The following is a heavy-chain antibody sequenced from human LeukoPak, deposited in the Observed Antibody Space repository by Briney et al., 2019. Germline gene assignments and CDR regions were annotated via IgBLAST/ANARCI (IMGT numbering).Heavy chain of an antibody. D-gene: IGHD6-6*01. CDR2: ISGYIGST. J-gene: IGHJ4*02. CDR3: ARVIRKYSSSSGALGY. CDR1: GYTFTSYG. Sequence: ASVKVSCKASGYTFTSYGISWVRQAPGQGLQWMGWISGYIGSTNYARKFQGRVSMTTDTSTSTVHMELRSLRSDDTAVYYCARVIRKYSSSSGALGYWGQGTLVTVSS. V-gene: IGHV1-18*01.